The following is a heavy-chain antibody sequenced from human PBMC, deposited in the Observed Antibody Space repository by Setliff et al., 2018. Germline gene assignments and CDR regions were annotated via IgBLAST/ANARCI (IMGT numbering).Heavy chain of an antibody. J-gene: IGHJ4*02. CDR2: INAANENT. CDR3: ARDGGEY. Sequence: ASVKVSCKASGYTFSSYSMHWVRQAHGQRLEWMGWINAANENTQYSKKFQGRVTMTEYTSTDTAYMELSSMRSEEPAVYYCARDGGEYWGQGTLVTVSS. D-gene: IGHD3-3*01. V-gene: IGHV1-3*01. CDR1: GYTFSSYS.